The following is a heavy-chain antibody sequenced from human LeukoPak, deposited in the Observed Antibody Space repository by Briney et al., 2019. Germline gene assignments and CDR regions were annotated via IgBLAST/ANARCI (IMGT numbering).Heavy chain of an antibody. D-gene: IGHD2-2*01. V-gene: IGHV1-8*03. J-gene: IGHJ4*02. CDR1: GYTFSTYD. Sequence: ASVKVSCKTSGYTFSTYDINWVRQAAGQGLEWMGWMNPNSGNTGFAQKFQGRATITRDTSITTAYLELSSLRSENTAVYYCARAIRYQLLSDYWGQGTLVTVSS. CDR3: ARAIRYQLLSDY. CDR2: MNPNSGNT.